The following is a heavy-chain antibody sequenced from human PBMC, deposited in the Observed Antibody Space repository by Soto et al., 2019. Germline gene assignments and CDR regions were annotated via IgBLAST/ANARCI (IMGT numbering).Heavy chain of an antibody. CDR3: AKDNYYYYMDV. Sequence: GSLRLSCAASGFTFSSYGMHWVRQAPGKGLEWVAVISYDGSNKYYADSVKGRFTISRDNSKNTLYLQMNSLRAEDTAVYYCAKDNYYYYMDVWGKGTTVTVSS. V-gene: IGHV3-30*18. CDR2: ISYDGSNK. CDR1: GFTFSSYG. J-gene: IGHJ6*03.